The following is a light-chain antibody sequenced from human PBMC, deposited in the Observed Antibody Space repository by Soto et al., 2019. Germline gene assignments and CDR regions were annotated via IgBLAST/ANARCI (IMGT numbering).Light chain of an antibody. CDR2: DAS. CDR3: QQYDNIPRT. V-gene: IGKV1-33*01. CDR1: QEISNY. J-gene: IGKJ1*01. Sequence: DIQMTQSPSSLSASVGDRVTITCQASQEISNYLNWYQQKAGKAPKLLIYDASNLETGVTSRFSGSGSGTDFTFTNSSLQPEDIATYYCQQYDNIPRTFGQGTKVEIK.